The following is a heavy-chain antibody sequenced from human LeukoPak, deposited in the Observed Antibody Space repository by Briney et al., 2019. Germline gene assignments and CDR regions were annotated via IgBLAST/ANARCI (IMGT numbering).Heavy chain of an antibody. CDR1: GYTFTGYY. CDR2: INPNSGGT. J-gene: IGHJ4*02. V-gene: IGHV1-2*02. D-gene: IGHD2-15*01. CDR3: ARAGYCSGGSCYLGVY. Sequence: GASVKVSCKASGYTFTGYYMHWVRQAPGQGHEWMGWINPNSGGTNYAQKFQGRVTMTRDTSISTAYMELSRLRSDDTAVYYCARAGYCSGGSCYLGVYWGQGTLVTVSS.